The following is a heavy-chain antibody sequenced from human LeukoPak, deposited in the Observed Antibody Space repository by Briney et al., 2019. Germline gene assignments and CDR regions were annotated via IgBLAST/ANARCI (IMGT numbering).Heavy chain of an antibody. D-gene: IGHD6-6*01. V-gene: IGHV1-69*13. J-gene: IGHJ6*02. Sequence: SVKVSCKASGGTFSSYGVSWVRQAPGQGLEWMGGIIPIFGTANYAQKFQGRVTITADESTSTAYMELSSLRSEDTAVYYCARLDEYSSSSRYYGMDVWGQGTTVTVSS. CDR3: ARLDEYSSSSRYYGMDV. CDR2: IIPIFGTA. CDR1: GGTFSSYG.